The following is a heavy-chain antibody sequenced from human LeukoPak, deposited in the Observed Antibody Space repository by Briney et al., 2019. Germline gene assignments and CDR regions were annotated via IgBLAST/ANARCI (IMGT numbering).Heavy chain of an antibody. V-gene: IGHV4-38-2*02. CDR2: IYYSGST. CDR1: DYSISSGYY. Sequence: SETLSLTCTVSDYSISSGYYWGWIRQPPGKGLEWIGSIYYSGSTYYNPSLKSRVTISVDTSKNQFSLKLSSVTAADTAVYYCAREQFGIAVAGTFDYWGQGTLVTVSS. D-gene: IGHD6-19*01. CDR3: AREQFGIAVAGTFDY. J-gene: IGHJ4*02.